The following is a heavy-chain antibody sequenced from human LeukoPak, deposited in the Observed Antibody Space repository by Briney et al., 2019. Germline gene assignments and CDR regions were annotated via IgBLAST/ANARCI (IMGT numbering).Heavy chain of an antibody. CDR1: GFTFGDSA. CDR3: AKDAYDYSGNSLDY. Sequence: GGSLRLSCAASGFTFGDSAMHWVRQAPGKSLEWVSLISADGATTYYADSVKGRFTFSRDNSEKSLSLQMNSLRTEDTAFYYCAKDAYDYSGNSLDYWGQGTLVTASS. CDR2: ISADGATT. D-gene: IGHD4-23*01. V-gene: IGHV3-43*02. J-gene: IGHJ4*02.